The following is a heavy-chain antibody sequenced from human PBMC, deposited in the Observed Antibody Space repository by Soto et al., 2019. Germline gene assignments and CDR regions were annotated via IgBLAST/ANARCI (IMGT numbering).Heavy chain of an antibody. V-gene: IGHV4-31*03. Sequence: QVQLQESGPGLVEPSQTLSLICTVSGASIISDGYYWTWIRQHPGKGLEWLGYIHYCGGATYSPAYNPSLKSRIAISVDTSKRLFSLKLTSVSAADTDVYYCATGPTYYQDSIGYRPFHPWGQGTLVTVSS. CDR3: ATGPTYYQDSIGYRPFHP. CDR1: GASIISDGYY. D-gene: IGHD3-22*01. CDR2: IHYCGGATYSP. J-gene: IGHJ5*02.